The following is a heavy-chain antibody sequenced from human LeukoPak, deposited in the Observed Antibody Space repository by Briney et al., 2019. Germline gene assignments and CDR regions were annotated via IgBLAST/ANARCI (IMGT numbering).Heavy chain of an antibody. J-gene: IGHJ4*02. D-gene: IGHD6-13*01. CDR2: IKPDGSAE. V-gene: IGHV3-7*01. CDR1: AFIFSGHW. Sequence: GGSLRLSCEGSAFIFSGHWMSWVRHVPGRGLDWVANIKPDGSAEYYAASVKGRFTVSRDNAKNSLYLQMNSLRVEDTAVYYCARANNSSWHNWGQGTLVTVSS. CDR3: ARANNSSWHN.